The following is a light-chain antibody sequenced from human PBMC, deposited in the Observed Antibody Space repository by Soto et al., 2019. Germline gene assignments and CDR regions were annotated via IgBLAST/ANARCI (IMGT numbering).Light chain of an antibody. CDR1: KLGDKH. V-gene: IGLV3-1*01. CDR3: QAWDSGTVV. J-gene: IGLJ2*01. CDR2: QNT. Sequence: SYELTQPPSVSVSPGQTASITCSGDKLGDKHASWYQQKPGQSPVLVIYQNTKRPSGIPERFSGSNSGNTATLTISGTQAMDEADYYCQAWDSGTVVFGGGTQLTVL.